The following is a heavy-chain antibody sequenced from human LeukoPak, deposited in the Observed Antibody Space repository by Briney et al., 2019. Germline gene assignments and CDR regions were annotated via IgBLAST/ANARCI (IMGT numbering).Heavy chain of an antibody. Sequence: PSETLSLTCTVSGGSISTYYWSWIRQPPGKGLEWVGYIYDFGSTNSNSALMSRVTISVDKSKNQFSLRLSSVTAADTAVYYCARGRSYCSGGSCFHDAFDIWGQGTMVTVSS. CDR1: GGSISTYY. V-gene: IGHV4-59*01. CDR3: ARGRSYCSGGSCFHDAFDI. CDR2: IYDFGST. J-gene: IGHJ3*02. D-gene: IGHD2-15*01.